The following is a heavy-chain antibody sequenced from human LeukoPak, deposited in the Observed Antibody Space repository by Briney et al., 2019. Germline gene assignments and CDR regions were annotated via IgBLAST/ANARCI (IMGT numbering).Heavy chain of an antibody. CDR1: GFTLSSYS. Sequence: GGSLRLSCAASGFTLSSYSMNWVRQAPGKGLEWVSSISSSSSYRYYADSVKGRFTISRDNAKNSLYLQMNSLRAEDTAVYYCAKKKTDYSYPSSFDYWGQGTLVTVSS. J-gene: IGHJ4*02. V-gene: IGHV3-21*01. CDR3: AKKKTDYSYPSSFDY. D-gene: IGHD4-11*01. CDR2: ISSSSSYR.